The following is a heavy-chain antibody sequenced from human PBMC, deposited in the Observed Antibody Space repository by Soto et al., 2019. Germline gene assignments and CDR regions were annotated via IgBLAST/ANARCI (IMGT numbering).Heavy chain of an antibody. CDR2: ISAYKGNT. CDR1: GYTFSNYG. J-gene: IGHJ4*02. Sequence: ASVKVSCKASGYTFSNYGISWVRQAPGQGLEWMGWISAYKGNTNYAQKFQGRVTITTDKSTSTTYMELRSLRSDDTAVYYCASRSGQLPYYFDYWGQGTLVTVSS. V-gene: IGHV1-18*01. CDR3: ASRSGQLPYYFDY. D-gene: IGHD6-6*01.